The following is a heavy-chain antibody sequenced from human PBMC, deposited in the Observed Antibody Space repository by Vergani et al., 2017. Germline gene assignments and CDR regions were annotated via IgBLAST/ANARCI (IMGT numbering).Heavy chain of an antibody. J-gene: IGHJ4*02. D-gene: IGHD1-20*01. Sequence: QVQLQESGPGLVKPSGTLSLTCAVSGGSLSSSNWWSWVRQPPGKGLEWIGEIYHSGSTNYNPSLKSRVTISVDKSKNQFSLKLSSVTAADKAVYYCARGGDYITGTAYFDYWGQGTLVTVSS. V-gene: IGHV4-4*02. CDR3: ARGGDYITGTAYFDY. CDR2: IYHSGST. CDR1: GGSLSSSNW.